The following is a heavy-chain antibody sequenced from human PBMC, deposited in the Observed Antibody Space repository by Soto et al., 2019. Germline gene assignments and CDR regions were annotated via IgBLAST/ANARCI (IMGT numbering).Heavy chain of an antibody. Sequence: EVQLVESGGGLVQPGGSLRLSCAASGFTFSSYDMNWVRQAPGKGLEWVSHIKSGSSAIYYADSVKGRFTISRDNAKNSLYLQMNSLRDEDTAVYYCARDNHFDGYDHYHAFDYWGQGALVTVSS. D-gene: IGHD3-16*01. CDR1: GFTFSSYD. J-gene: IGHJ4*02. CDR3: ARDNHFDGYDHYHAFDY. CDR2: IKSGSSAI. V-gene: IGHV3-48*02.